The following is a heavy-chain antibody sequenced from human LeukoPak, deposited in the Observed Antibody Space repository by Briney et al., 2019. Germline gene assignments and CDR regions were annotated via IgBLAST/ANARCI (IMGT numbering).Heavy chain of an antibody. CDR2: IYYSGST. D-gene: IGHD2-15*01. J-gene: IGHJ4*02. CDR1: GGSISSGGYY. CDR3: ATCSGGSCGSKGFDY. Sequence: SETLSLTCTVSGGSISSGGYYWSWIRQHPGKGLEWIGYIYYSGSTYYNPSLKSRVTISVDTSKNQFSLKLSSVTAADTAVYYCATCSGGSCGSKGFDYWGQGTLVTVSS. V-gene: IGHV4-31*03.